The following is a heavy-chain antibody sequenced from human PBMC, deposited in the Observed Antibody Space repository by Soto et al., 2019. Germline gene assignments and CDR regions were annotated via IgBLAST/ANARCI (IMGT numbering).Heavy chain of an antibody. J-gene: IGHJ6*02. CDR3: ARVGGRVVVPAAFYYYYGMDV. V-gene: IGHV1-18*01. CDR2: TSAYNGNT. CDR1: GYTFTSYG. Sequence: ASVKVSCKASGYTFTSYGISWVRQAPGQGLEWMGWTSAYNGNTNYAQKLQGRVTMTTDTSTSTAYMELRSLRSDDTAVYYCARVGGRVVVPAAFYYYYGMDVWGQGTTVTVSS. D-gene: IGHD2-2*01.